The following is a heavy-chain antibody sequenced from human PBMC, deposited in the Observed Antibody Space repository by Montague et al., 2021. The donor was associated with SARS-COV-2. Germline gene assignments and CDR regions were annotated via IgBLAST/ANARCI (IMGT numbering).Heavy chain of an antibody. CDR3: ARDIAVAGLFDY. Sequence: TLSLTCTVSGGSISSGSYYWSWIRQPAGKGLEWIGRISISGXTXYXXXXKSRVTISVDTSKNQFSLKLSSVAAADTAVYYCARDIAVAGLFDYWGQGTLATVSS. CDR2: ISISGXT. CDR1: GGSISSGSYY. J-gene: IGHJ4*02. D-gene: IGHD6-19*01. V-gene: IGHV4-61*02.